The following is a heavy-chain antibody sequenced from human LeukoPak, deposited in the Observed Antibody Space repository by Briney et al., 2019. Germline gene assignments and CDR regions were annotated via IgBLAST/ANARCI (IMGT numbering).Heavy chain of an antibody. CDR2: IRYDGSNK. V-gene: IGHV3-30*02. CDR3: AKDNYDYGDYDGGDY. Sequence: PGGSLRLSCAASGFTFSSYGMHWVRQAPGKGLEWVAFIRYDGSNKYYAGSVKGRFTISRDNSKNTLYLQMNSLRAEDTAVYYCAKDNYDYGDYDGGDYWGQGTLVTVSS. J-gene: IGHJ4*02. D-gene: IGHD4-17*01. CDR1: GFTFSSYG.